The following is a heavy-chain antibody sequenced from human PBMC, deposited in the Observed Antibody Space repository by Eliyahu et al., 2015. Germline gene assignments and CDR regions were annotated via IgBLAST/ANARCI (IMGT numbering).Heavy chain of an antibody. CDR2: FYTTGTT. D-gene: IGHD2-2*01. Sequence: QVQLQESGPGLVKPSQTLSLTCTVSGGSVSSGSHYWSWIRQPAGKGLEWIGRFYTTGTTNYTPSLKSRVTISVDRSKNQFSLKLSSVTAADTAVYYCARGGLGYCSPTSCDVGGGFDPWGQGTLVTVSS. CDR3: ARGGLGYCSPTSCDVGGGFDP. J-gene: IGHJ5*02. V-gene: IGHV4-61*02. CDR1: GGSVSSGSHY.